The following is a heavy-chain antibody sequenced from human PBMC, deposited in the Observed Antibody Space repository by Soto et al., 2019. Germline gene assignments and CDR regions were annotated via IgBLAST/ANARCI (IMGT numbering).Heavy chain of an antibody. V-gene: IGHV1-69*01. CDR1: GGTFSSYA. D-gene: IGHD5-12*01. CDR3: ARVGIRTESGYSGYGYYFDY. Sequence: QVQLVQSGAEVKKPGSSVKVSCKASGGTFSSYAISWVRQAPGQGLEWMGGIIPIFGTANYAQKFQGRVTITADESTSTAYMELSSLRSEDTGVYYCARVGIRTESGYSGYGYYFDYWGQGTLVTVSS. CDR2: IIPIFGTA. J-gene: IGHJ4*02.